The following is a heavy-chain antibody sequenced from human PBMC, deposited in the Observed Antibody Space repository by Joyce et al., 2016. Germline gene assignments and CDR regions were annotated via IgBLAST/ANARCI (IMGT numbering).Heavy chain of an antibody. V-gene: IGHV2-26*01. D-gene: IGHD2-21*02. CDR3: AREYCGGACYHHYLDY. Sequence: QVTLKESGPVLIRPTETLTLTCAVSGFSLSATPMGISWIRQPPGKAPEWIAHIFSDGEKAHNPSLISRLSISKDTSKGEVVLTMTNVDPVDTATYYCAREYCGGACYHHYLDYWSQGILVTVSS. CDR2: IFSDGEK. J-gene: IGHJ4*02. CDR1: GFSLSATPMG.